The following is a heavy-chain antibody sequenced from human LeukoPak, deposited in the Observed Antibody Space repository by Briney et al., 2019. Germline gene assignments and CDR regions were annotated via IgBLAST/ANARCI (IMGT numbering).Heavy chain of an antibody. Sequence: GGSLRLSCAASGFTFSNAWMNWVRQAPGKGLEWVGRIKSEPDGGTTDYAAPVKGRFTISRDDSKNTLFLQMNSLKTEDTAVYYCTTGIRGDCGQGTLVTVSS. CDR1: GFTFSNAW. J-gene: IGHJ4*02. CDR2: IKSEPDGGTT. CDR3: TTGIRGD. V-gene: IGHV3-15*07.